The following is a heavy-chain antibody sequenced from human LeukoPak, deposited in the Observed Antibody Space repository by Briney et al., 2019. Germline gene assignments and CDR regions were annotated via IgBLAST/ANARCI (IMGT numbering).Heavy chain of an antibody. V-gene: IGHV4-31*02. CDR3: ASLFSSGSYRWAFDS. D-gene: IGHD1-26*01. CDR2: IYYSGST. CDR1: SXXXGGYD. J-gene: IGHJ4*02. Sequence: SXXXGGYDXGWVRQXRGRGLXXXXXIYYSGSTYYNPSLKSRITISVNTAKNQFSLKLSSVTPADTAVYYCASLFSSGSYRWAFDSWGQGTLVTVSS.